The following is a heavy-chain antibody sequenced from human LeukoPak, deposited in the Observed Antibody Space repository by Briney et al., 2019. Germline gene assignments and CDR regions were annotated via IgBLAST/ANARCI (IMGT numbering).Heavy chain of an antibody. V-gene: IGHV3-43*01. D-gene: IGHD6-19*01. Sequence: HPGGSLRLSCAASGFTFAEYTMHWVRQAPGKGLEWVSLISWNGARIHYGDSVKGRFTISRDDSKNSLYLQMNSLRTEDTALYYCVKDLVAASENVRGWYPMDYWGQGTLVTVSS. CDR3: VKDLVAASENVRGWYPMDY. J-gene: IGHJ4*02. CDR2: ISWNGARI. CDR1: GFTFAEYT.